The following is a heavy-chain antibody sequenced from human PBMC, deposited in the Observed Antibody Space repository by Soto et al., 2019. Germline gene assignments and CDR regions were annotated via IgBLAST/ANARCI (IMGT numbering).Heavy chain of an antibody. CDR2: VTGDGSTT. CDR3: ARENWYSMDV. V-gene: IGHV3-74*01. D-gene: IGHD1-20*01. CDR1: GFTFRSYF. Sequence: GSLRLSCAASGFTFRSYFMAWVRQAPGKGLVLVSQVTGDGSTTNYADSVRGRFTISRDNAKNTLYLQMNSLRDEDTAIYYCARENWYSMDVWGQGTTVTVSS. J-gene: IGHJ6*02.